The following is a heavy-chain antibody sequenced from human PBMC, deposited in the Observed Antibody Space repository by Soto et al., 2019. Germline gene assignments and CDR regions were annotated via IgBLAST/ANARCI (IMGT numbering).Heavy chain of an antibody. J-gene: IGHJ6*03. CDR3: ARQGDRRLYYYYMDV. Sequence: GGSLRLSCAASGFTFSYYGMHWVRQAPGKGLEWVAVIWYDGSNKYYADSVKGRFTISRDNSKNTLYLQMNSLRAEDTAVYYCARQGDRRLYYYYMDVWGKGTTVTVSS. V-gene: IGHV3-33*01. D-gene: IGHD1-26*01. CDR2: IWYDGSNK. CDR1: GFTFSYYG.